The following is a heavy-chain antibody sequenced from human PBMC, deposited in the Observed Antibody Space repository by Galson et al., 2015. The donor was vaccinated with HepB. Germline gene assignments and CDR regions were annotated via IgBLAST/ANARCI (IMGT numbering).Heavy chain of an antibody. V-gene: IGHV1-46*02. Sequence: SVKVSYKASGYTFNTYYIHWVRQAPGQGPEWMGIINPGTGATVYPQKFQGRVTMTRDTSTSTVYMDLSSLRSEDTAVYYCSRGGVARGVETSWGYFDYWGQGTLVTVSS. CDR3: SRGGVARGVETSWGYFDY. J-gene: IGHJ4*02. CDR2: INPGTGAT. CDR1: GYTFNTYY. D-gene: IGHD4-23*01.